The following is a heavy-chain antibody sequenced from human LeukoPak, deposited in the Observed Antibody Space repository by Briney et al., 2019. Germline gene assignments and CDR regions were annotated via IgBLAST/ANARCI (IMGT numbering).Heavy chain of an antibody. Sequence: GESLKISCKGSGYSFTSYWIGRVRQMPGKGLEWMGIIYPGDSDTRYSPSFQGQVTISADKSISTAYLQRSSLKASDTAMYYCARGFLGYCSSTSCSTYDAFDIWGQGTMVTVSS. CDR1: GYSFTSYW. J-gene: IGHJ3*02. D-gene: IGHD2-2*01. CDR2: IYPGDSDT. V-gene: IGHV5-51*01. CDR3: ARGFLGYCSSTSCSTYDAFDI.